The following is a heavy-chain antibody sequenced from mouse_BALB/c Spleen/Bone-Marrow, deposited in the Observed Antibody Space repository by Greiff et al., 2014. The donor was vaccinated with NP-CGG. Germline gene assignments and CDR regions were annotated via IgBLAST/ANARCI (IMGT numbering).Heavy chain of an antibody. D-gene: IGHD2-10*02. CDR1: GYTFTTYT. CDR2: IKPSSGYT. Sequence: LEESAAELARPGASVKMSCKASGYTFTTYTMHWVRQRPGQGLEWIGYIKPSSGYTEYNQKFRDKSTLTADKSSSTASVQLNSLTSEDSAVYFCARRYGNFYGMDYWGQGTSVTVSS. J-gene: IGHJ4*01. V-gene: IGHV1-4*02. CDR3: ARRYGNFYGMDY.